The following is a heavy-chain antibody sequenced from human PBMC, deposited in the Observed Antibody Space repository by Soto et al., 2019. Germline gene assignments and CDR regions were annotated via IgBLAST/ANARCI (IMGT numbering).Heavy chain of an antibody. Sequence: ASVKVSCKVSGYTLTELSMHWVRQAPGKGLEWMGGFDPEDGETNYEQKFQGRVTMTEDTSTDKAYMELSSLRSEDTGVYYCAIIAPWDDFWSGYPFGAFDIWGQGTMVTVSS. CDR2: FDPEDGET. V-gene: IGHV1-24*01. J-gene: IGHJ3*02. CDR1: GYTLTELS. CDR3: AIIAPWDDFWSGYPFGAFDI. D-gene: IGHD3-3*01.